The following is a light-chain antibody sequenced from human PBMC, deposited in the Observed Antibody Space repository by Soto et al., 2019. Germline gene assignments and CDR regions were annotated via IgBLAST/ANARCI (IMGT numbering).Light chain of an antibody. Sequence: QSALTQPASVSGSPGQSITISCTGTSSDIGAYNYVSWYLQHPGKAPKLMIYYVSDRPSGISNRFTGSKSGNTASLSVSGLQAEDGGDYYCSSYTSSSTVIFGGGTKLTVL. CDR3: SSYTSSSTVI. CDR2: YVS. J-gene: IGLJ2*01. CDR1: SSDIGAYNY. V-gene: IGLV2-14*01.